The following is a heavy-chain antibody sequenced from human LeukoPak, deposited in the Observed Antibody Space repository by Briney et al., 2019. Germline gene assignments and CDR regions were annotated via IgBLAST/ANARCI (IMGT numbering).Heavy chain of an antibody. CDR1: GYTFTSYG. Sequence: GASVKVSCKASGYTFTSYGISWVRQAPGQGLEWMGWISAYNGNTNYAQKLQGRVTMTTDTSTSTAYMELRSLRSGDTAVYYCARDWYYYDSSGYFHWGQGTLVTVSS. CDR2: ISAYNGNT. CDR3: ARDWYYYDSSGYFH. D-gene: IGHD3-22*01. J-gene: IGHJ4*02. V-gene: IGHV1-18*01.